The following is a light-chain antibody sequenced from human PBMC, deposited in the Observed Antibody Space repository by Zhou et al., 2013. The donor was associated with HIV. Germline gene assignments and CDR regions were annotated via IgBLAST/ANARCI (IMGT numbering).Light chain of an antibody. V-gene: IGKV3-20*01. CDR2: GAS. J-gene: IGKJ2*01. CDR3: QQYDNSPYT. Sequence: EIVLTQSPGTLSLSPGERATLSCRASQSVNNIYLAWYQHTPGQAPRLLIYGASNRATDILDRFSGSGSGTNFTLTISRLEPADFAVYYCQQYDNSPYTFGQGTKLEIK. CDR1: QSVNNIY.